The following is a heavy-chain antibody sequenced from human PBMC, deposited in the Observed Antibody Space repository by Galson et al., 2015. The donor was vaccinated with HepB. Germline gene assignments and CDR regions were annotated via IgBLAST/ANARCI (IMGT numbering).Heavy chain of an antibody. D-gene: IGHD2-2*02. J-gene: IGHJ4*02. CDR2: ISYDGSNK. Sequence: SLRLSCAASGFTFSSYAMHWVRQAPGKGLEWVAVISYDGSNKYYADSVKGRFTISRDNSKNTLYLQMNSLRAEDTAVYYCARSPRYCSSTSCYTEPKKPGEYYFDYWGQGTLVTVSS. CDR1: GFTFSSYA. CDR3: ARSPRYCSSTSCYTEPKKPGEYYFDY. V-gene: IGHV3-30*04.